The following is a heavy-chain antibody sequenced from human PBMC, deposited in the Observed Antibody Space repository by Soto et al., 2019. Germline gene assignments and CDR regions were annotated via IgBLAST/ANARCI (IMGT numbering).Heavy chain of an antibody. J-gene: IGHJ6*02. CDR2: INPSGGST. Sequence: GASVKVSCKASGYTFTSYYMHWVRQAPGQGLEWMGIINPSGGSTSYAQKFQGRVTMTRDTSTSTVYMELSSLRSEDTAVYYCARDLLREQLVSNGMDVWGQGTTVTVSS. D-gene: IGHD6-6*01. V-gene: IGHV1-46*01. CDR3: ARDLLREQLVSNGMDV. CDR1: GYTFTSYY.